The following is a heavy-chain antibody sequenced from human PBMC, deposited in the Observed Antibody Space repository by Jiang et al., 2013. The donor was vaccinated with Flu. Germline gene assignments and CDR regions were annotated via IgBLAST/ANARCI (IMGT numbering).Heavy chain of an antibody. D-gene: IGHD6-13*01. CDR2: IDPSGGDT. CDR3: ASGQPHYLDY. V-gene: IGHV1-46*01. J-gene: IGHJ4*02. CDR1: GYTFSNYY. Sequence: GAEVKKPGASLKVSCKASGYTFSNYYMHWVRQAPGQGLEWMGIIDPSGGDTNYAQKFQGRVTMTWDTSTSTVYMELSSLRSEDTAVYYCASGQPHYLDYWGQGTLVTVSS.